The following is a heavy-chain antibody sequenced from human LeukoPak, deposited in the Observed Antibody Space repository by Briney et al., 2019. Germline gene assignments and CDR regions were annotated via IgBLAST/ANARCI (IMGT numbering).Heavy chain of an antibody. J-gene: IGHJ4*02. D-gene: IGHD4-17*01. CDR3: ARGRGSYGDYYFDY. Sequence: SETLSLTCAVYGGSFSVYYWSWIRQPPGKGLEWIGEINHSGSTNYNPSLKSRVTISVDTSKNQFSLKLSSVTAADTAVYYCARGRGSYGDYYFDYWGQGTLVTVSS. CDR1: GGSFSVYY. V-gene: IGHV4-34*01. CDR2: INHSGST.